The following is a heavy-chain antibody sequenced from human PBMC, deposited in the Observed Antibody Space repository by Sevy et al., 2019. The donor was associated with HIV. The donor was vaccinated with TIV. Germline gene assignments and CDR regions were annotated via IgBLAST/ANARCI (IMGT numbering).Heavy chain of an antibody. J-gene: IGHJ6*02. Sequence: GGSLRLSCAVSGFNFAIYGFHWVRQAPGKGLEWVANTRHDETAKYYVDSVKGRFTVSRDNSKNTVFLQMNSLPPDDTGTYYCGRDGVYYGMDVWGLGTTVTVSS. CDR1: GFNFAIYG. V-gene: IGHV3-30*02. CDR3: GRDGVYYGMDV. CDR2: TRHDETAK. D-gene: IGHD3-10*01.